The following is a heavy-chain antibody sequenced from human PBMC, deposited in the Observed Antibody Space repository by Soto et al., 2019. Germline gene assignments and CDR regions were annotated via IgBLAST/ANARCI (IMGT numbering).Heavy chain of an antibody. CDR3: ARRQSVVVPAAIHYYYYMDV. V-gene: IGHV4-39*01. J-gene: IGHJ6*03. Sequence: SETLSLTCTVSGGSISSSSYYWGWIRQPPGKGLEWIGSIYYSRSTYYNPSLKSRVTISVDTSKNQFSLKLSSVTAADTAVYYCARRQSVVVPAAIHYYYYMDVWGKGTTVTVSS. D-gene: IGHD2-2*01. CDR2: IYYSRST. CDR1: GGSISSSSYY.